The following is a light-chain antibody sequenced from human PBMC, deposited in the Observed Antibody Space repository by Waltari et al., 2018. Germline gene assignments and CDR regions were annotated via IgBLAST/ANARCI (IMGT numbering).Light chain of an antibody. J-gene: IGKJ1*01. CDR3: QQGNSYPWT. CDR2: YAN. Sequence: IQMAQSPSSLSAFVGDRITNTCRASQGISSYLNWYQQKPGKAPKLLIYYANSLASGVPSRFSGSGSGTEFTLTISSLQPEDFATYYCQQGNSYPWTFGQGTKVEIK. CDR1: QGISSY. V-gene: IGKV1-13*02.